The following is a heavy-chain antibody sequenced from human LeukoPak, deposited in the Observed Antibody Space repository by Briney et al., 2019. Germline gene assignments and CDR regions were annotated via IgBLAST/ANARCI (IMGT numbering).Heavy chain of an antibody. Sequence: ASAKVSCKASGYTFTSYGISWVRQAPGQGLEWMGWISAYNGNTNYAQKLQGRVTMTTDTSTSTAYMELRSLRSDDTAVYYCARDAETEDYYYYGMDVWGQGTTVTVSS. J-gene: IGHJ6*02. V-gene: IGHV1-18*01. CDR3: ARDAETEDYYYYGMDV. D-gene: IGHD1-14*01. CDR1: GYTFTSYG. CDR2: ISAYNGNT.